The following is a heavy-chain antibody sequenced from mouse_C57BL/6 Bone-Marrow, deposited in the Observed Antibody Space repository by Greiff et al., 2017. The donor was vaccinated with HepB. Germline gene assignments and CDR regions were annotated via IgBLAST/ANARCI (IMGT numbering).Heavy chain of an antibody. Sequence: QVQLQQPGAELVRPGSSVKLSCKASGYTFTSYWMDWVKQRPGQGLEWIGNIYPSDSETHYNQKFKDKATLTVDKSSSTAYMQLSSLTSEYSAVYYCARTAGSSPHYAMDYWGQGTSVTVSS. D-gene: IGHD1-1*01. J-gene: IGHJ4*01. CDR3: ARTAGSSPHYAMDY. V-gene: IGHV1-61*01. CDR1: GYTFTSYW. CDR2: IYPSDSET.